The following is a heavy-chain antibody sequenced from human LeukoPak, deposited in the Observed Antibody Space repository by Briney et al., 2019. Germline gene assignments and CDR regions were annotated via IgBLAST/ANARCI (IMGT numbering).Heavy chain of an antibody. CDR3: ARVPISGPYTMSIDY. J-gene: IGHJ4*02. Sequence: SETLSLTCTVSGGSISTSNYYWGWIRQPPGKGLEWVGNIFYSGSTYYNPSLKSRVTISVDTSKNQFYLKLSSVTAADTVVYYCARVPISGPYTMSIDYWGQGTLVTVSS. V-gene: IGHV4-39*07. D-gene: IGHD3-10*02. CDR2: IFYSGST. CDR1: GGSISTSNYY.